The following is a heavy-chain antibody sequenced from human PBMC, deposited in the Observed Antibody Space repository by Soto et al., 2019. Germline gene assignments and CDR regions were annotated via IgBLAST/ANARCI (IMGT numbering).Heavy chain of an antibody. V-gene: IGHV3-23*01. D-gene: IGHD3-22*01. CDR3: AKCPGIVVVPLDY. CDR2: ISGSGGST. Sequence: GGSLRLSCAASGFTFSSYAMSWVRQAPGKGLEWVSAISGSGGSTYYADSVKGRFTNPSDNSKNTLYLQMNSLRAEDTAVYYCAKCPGIVVVPLDYWGQGTLVTVSS. CDR1: GFTFSSYA. J-gene: IGHJ4*02.